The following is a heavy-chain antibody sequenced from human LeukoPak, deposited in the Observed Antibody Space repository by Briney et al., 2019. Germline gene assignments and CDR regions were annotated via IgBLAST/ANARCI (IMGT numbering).Heavy chain of an antibody. CDR3: ARLHPPYSSSSVGIDY. V-gene: IGHV4-39*01. CDR2: IYYSGST. Sequence: SETLSLTCTVSGGSISSSSYYWGWIRQPPGKGLEWIGSIYYSGSTYYNPSLKSRVTISVDTSKNQFSLKLSSVTAADTAVYYCARLHPPYSSSSVGIDYWGQGTLVTVSS. J-gene: IGHJ4*02. CDR1: GGSISSSSYY. D-gene: IGHD6-6*01.